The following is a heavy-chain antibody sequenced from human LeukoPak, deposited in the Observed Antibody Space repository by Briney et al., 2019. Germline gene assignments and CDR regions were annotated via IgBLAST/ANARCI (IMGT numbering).Heavy chain of an antibody. CDR1: GFTFSSYA. J-gene: IGHJ4*02. CDR2: ISSNGGST. V-gene: IGHV3-64D*09. Sequence: GGSLRLSCSASGFTFSSYAMHCVRQAPGKGLEYVSAISSNGGSTYYADSVKGRFTISRDNSKNTLYLQMSSLRAEDTAVYYCVKPQPGGGFDYWGQGTLVTVSS. D-gene: IGHD1-14*01. CDR3: VKPQPGGGFDY.